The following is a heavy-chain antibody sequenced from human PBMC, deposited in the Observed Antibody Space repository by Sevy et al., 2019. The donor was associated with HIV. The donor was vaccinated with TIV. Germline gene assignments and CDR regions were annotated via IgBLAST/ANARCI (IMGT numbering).Heavy chain of an antibody. J-gene: IGHJ4*02. D-gene: IGHD3-22*01. CDR1: GFTFSSYG. CDR2: IRYDGSNK. CDR3: AKDGSRITMIVVAQYYFDY. Sequence: GGSLRLSCAASGFTFSSYGMHWVHQSPGKGLEWVAFIRYDGSNKYYADSVKGRFTISRDNSKNTLYLQMNSLRAEDTAVYYCAKDGSRITMIVVAQYYFDYWGQGTLVTVSS. V-gene: IGHV3-30*02.